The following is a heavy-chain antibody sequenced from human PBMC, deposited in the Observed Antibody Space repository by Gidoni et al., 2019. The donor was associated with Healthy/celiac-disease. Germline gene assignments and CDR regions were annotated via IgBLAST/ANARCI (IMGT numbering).Heavy chain of an antibody. Sequence: EVQLVESGGGLVKPGGPLWLTCAASGFTFSSYSMNWVRQAPGKGLEWVSSISSSSSYIYYADSVKCRFTISRDNAKNSLYLQMNSLRAEDTAVYYCARWTATPYYYYGMDVWGQGTTVTVSS. CDR3: ARWTATPYYYYGMDV. CDR2: ISSSSSYI. D-gene: IGHD2-21*02. CDR1: GFTFSSYS. J-gene: IGHJ6*02. V-gene: IGHV3-21*01.